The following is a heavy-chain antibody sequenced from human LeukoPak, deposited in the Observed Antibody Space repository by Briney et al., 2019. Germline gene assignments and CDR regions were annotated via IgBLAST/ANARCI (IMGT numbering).Heavy chain of an antibody. J-gene: IGHJ5*02. D-gene: IGHD4-17*01. CDR1: GGTFSSYA. CDR3: ARAYGDYVRVAFRWFDP. Sequence: ASVKVSCKASGGTFSSYAISWVRQAPGQGLEWMGRIIPILGIANYAQKFQGRVTITADKSTSTAYMELSSLRSEDTTVYYCARAYGDYVRVAFRWFDPWGQGTLVTVSS. V-gene: IGHV1-69*04. CDR2: IIPILGIA.